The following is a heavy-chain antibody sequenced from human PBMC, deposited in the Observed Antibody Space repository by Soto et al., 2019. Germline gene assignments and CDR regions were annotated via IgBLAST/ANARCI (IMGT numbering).Heavy chain of an antibody. V-gene: IGHV4-31*03. CDR3: ARESLQLKSVIDY. Sequence: SETLSLTCTVSGGSISSGGYYWSWIRQHPGKGLEWIGYIYYSGSTYYNPSLKSRVTISVDTSKNQFSLKLSSVTAAGTAVYYCARESLQLKSVIDYWGQGTLVTVSS. CDR2: IYYSGST. CDR1: GGSISSGGYY. J-gene: IGHJ4*02. D-gene: IGHD5-18*01.